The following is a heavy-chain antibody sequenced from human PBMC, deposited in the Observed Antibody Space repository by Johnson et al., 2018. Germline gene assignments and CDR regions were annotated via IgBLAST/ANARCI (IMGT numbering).Heavy chain of an antibody. CDR3: ASLPGDRRYYYYYMDV. J-gene: IGHJ6*03. V-gene: IGHV4-34*01. D-gene: IGHD7-27*01. CDR2: INHSGST. Sequence: QVQLRQGGAGLLKPSETLSLTCAVYGGSFSGYYWSWIRQPPGKGLEWIGEINHSGSTNYNPSLKSRVTISVDTSKNQFSLKMTSVTAADTAVYYCASLPGDRRYYYYYMDVWGQGTTVTVSS. CDR1: GGSFSGYY.